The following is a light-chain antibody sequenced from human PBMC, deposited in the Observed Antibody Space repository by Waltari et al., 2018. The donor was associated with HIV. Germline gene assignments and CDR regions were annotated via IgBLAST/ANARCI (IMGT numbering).Light chain of an antibody. J-gene: IGLJ2*01. CDR2: INNDGYH. CDR1: SRHSHSA. V-gene: IGLV4-69*01. CDR3: QTWGTGIQDVI. Sequence: LVLTHSPSASYSLGASLKLTCNLRSRHSHSALACSQPNPQRGPRFLIKINNDGYHTKGESIPDRFAGYNAGAERSLIISSLQAEEEAYYYCQTWGTGIQDVIFGGGTRLTVL.